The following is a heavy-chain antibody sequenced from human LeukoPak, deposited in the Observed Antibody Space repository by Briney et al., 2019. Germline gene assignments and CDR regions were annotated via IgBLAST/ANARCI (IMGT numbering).Heavy chain of an antibody. J-gene: IGHJ4*02. CDR1: GGTFSSYA. Sequence: SVKVSCKASGGTFSSYAISWVRQAPGQGLEWMGGIIPIFGTANYAQKFQGRVTITTDESTSTAYMELSSLRSEDTAVYYCASSYGGYPSYDYWGQGTLVTVSS. CDR2: IIPIFGTA. D-gene: IGHD4-17*01. V-gene: IGHV1-69*05. CDR3: ASSYGGYPSYDY.